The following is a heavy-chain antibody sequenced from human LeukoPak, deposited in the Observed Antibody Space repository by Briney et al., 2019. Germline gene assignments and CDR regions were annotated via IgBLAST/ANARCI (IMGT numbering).Heavy chain of an antibody. J-gene: IGHJ5*02. CDR3: ARVGGYCSGGSCYSTNWFDP. Sequence: PSETLSLTCTVSGGSISSYYWSWIRQPPGKGLEWIGYIYYSGSTNYNPSLKSRVTIPVDTSKNQFSLKLSSVTAADTAVYYCARVGGYCSGGSCYSTNWFDPWGQGTLVTVSS. CDR2: IYYSGST. CDR1: GGSISSYY. D-gene: IGHD2-15*01. V-gene: IGHV4-59*01.